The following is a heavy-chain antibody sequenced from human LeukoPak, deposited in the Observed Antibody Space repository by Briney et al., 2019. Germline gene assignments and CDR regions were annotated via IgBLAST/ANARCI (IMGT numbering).Heavy chain of an antibody. D-gene: IGHD2-2*01. Sequence: GGSLRLSCAASGFTFSSYGMHWVRQAPGKGLEWVAVISYDGSNKYYADSVKGRFTISRDNSKNTLYLQMNSLRAEDTAVYYCAREGRVPAAMRGVDYWGQGTLVTVSS. J-gene: IGHJ4*02. CDR3: AREGRVPAAMRGVDY. V-gene: IGHV3-30*03. CDR1: GFTFSSYG. CDR2: ISYDGSNK.